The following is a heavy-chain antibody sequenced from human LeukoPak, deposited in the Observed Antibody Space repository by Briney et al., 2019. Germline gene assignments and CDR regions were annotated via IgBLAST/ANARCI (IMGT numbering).Heavy chain of an antibody. Sequence: SETLSLTCTVSGGSISSSSDYWGWIRQPPGRGLEWIGSIYYSGSTYYNPSLKSRVTISVDTSKNQFSLKLSSVTAADTAVYYCARREGIAVVLDWGQGTLVTVSS. CDR1: GGSISSSSDY. D-gene: IGHD6-19*01. CDR2: IYYSGST. CDR3: ARREGIAVVLD. J-gene: IGHJ4*02. V-gene: IGHV4-39*01.